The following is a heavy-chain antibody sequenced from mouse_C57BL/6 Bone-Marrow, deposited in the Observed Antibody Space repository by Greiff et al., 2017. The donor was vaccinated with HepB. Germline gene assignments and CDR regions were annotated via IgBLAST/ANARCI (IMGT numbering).Heavy chain of an antibody. CDR3: ARQNWDFPWFAY. Sequence: EVKVVESGGGLVQPGGSLKLSCAASGFTFSDYYMYWVRQTPEKRLEWVAYISNGGGSTYYPDTVKGRFTISRDNAKNTLYLQMSRLKSEDTAMYYCARQNWDFPWFAYWGQGTLVTVSA. CDR2: ISNGGGST. V-gene: IGHV5-12*01. D-gene: IGHD4-1*01. J-gene: IGHJ3*01. CDR1: GFTFSDYY.